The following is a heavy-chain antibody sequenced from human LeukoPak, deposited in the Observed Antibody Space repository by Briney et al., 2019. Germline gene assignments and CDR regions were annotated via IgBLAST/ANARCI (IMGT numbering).Heavy chain of an antibody. CDR1: GGSFSGYF. CDR3: ATSKWFGIETEY. V-gene: IGHV4-34*01. D-gene: IGHD3-10*01. Sequence: SSETLSLTCAVYGGSFSGYFWTWFRQPPVKGLEWIGEINPSGTTKYHPSLKSRVTISGDTSKNQISLELSAVTAADTAVYYCATSKWFGIETEYWGQGTLVTVSS. CDR2: INPSGTT. J-gene: IGHJ4*02.